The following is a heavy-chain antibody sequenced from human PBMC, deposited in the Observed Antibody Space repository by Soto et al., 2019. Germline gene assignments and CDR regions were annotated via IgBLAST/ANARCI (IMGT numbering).Heavy chain of an antibody. J-gene: IGHJ4*02. V-gene: IGHV4-30-4*08. CDR3: ARGPSGDKVDS. Sequence: QVQLQESGPGLVKPSQTLSLTCTVSGGSIRSDDYYWSWIRQSPDKGLEWIGHIYEGGTTYYNPSLKSRITILVDTSKTQFSLKVNSVTAADTGVYYCARGPSGDKVDSWGQGILVTVSS. CDR1: GGSIRSDDYY. CDR2: IYEGGTT. D-gene: IGHD7-27*01.